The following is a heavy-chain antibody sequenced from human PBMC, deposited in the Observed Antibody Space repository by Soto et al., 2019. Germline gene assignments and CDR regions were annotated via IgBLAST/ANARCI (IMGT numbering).Heavy chain of an antibody. D-gene: IGHD3-22*01. CDR2: ISGSGGST. CDR3: AKDQRYYDSSGYYLDFDD. Sequence: EVQLLESGGGLVQPGGSLRLSCAASGFTFSSYAMSWVRQAPGKGLEWVSAISGSGGSTYYADSVKGRFTISRDNSKNSXXLQMNSLRAEDTAVYYCAKDQRYYDSSGYYLDFDDWGQGTLVTVSS. CDR1: GFTFSSYA. V-gene: IGHV3-23*01. J-gene: IGHJ4*02.